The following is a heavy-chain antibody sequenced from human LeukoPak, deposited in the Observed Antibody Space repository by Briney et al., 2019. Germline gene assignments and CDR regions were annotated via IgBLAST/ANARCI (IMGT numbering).Heavy chain of an antibody. J-gene: IGHJ4*02. Sequence: GGSQRLSCAASGFTFSRYWMSWVRQAPGKGLEWVANIKQDGSEKYYGDSVKARFTISRDNAKNSLYLHMNSLRAEDTAVYYCAREWVGVGGKSRFDCWGQGALVTVSS. CDR2: IKQDGSEK. D-gene: IGHD1-26*01. CDR3: AREWVGVGGKSRFDC. CDR1: GFTFSRYW. V-gene: IGHV3-7*05.